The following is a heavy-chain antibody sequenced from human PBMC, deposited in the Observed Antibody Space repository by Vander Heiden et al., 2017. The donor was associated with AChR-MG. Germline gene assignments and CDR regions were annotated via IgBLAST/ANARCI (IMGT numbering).Heavy chain of an antibody. V-gene: IGHV3-49*04. CDR1: GCNFDAYG. D-gene: IGHD1-26*01. CDR2: IRKKAIGGKR. J-gene: IGHJ4*02. Sequence: EMQLVVSGGGLEQPGRSRRLSCRASGCNFDAYGMNWVRKAPGKRVDGVGSIRKKAIGGKREYAASVKDRFIIARENSESIAYLQMNSLKTEETAVYYCTRADTGVGAAYYFDFWDQGTLVTVSS. CDR3: TRADTGVGAAYYFDF.